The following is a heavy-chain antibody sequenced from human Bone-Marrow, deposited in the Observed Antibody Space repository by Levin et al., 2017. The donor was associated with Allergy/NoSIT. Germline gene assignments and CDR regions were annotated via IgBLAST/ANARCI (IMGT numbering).Heavy chain of an antibody. CDR2: MNPKSGNT. CDR1: GYTFNTYD. J-gene: IGHJ4*02. V-gene: IGHV1-8*01. Sequence: RASVKVSCKASGYTFNTYDINWVRQATGQGLEWMGWMNPKSGNTGYAQKFQGRVTMTRDTSVSTAYLELSSLRSEDSAVYYCASDWLGYCITNSCQSYFDSWGQGTLVTVSS. D-gene: IGHD5-12*01. CDR3: ASDWLGYCITNSCQSYFDS.